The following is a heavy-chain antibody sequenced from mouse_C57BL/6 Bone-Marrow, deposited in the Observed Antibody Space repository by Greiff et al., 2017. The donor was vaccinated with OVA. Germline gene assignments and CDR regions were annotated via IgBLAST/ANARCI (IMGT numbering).Heavy chain of an antibody. CDR2: ISSGSSTI. V-gene: IGHV5-17*01. Sequence: EVKLVESGGGLVKPGGSLKLSCAASGFTFSDYGMHWVRQAPEKGLEWVAYISSGSSTIYYADTVKGRFTISRDNAKKTLFLQMTSLRSEDTAMYYCARLNSLYAMDYWGQGTSVTVSS. CDR3: ARLNSLYAMDY. CDR1: GFTFSDYG. J-gene: IGHJ4*01. D-gene: IGHD1-3*01.